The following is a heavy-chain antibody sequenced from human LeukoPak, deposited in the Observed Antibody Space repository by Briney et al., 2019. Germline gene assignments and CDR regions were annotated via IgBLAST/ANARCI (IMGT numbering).Heavy chain of an antibody. V-gene: IGHV1-3*01. J-gene: IGHJ6*02. CDR2: VNAGNGDT. Sequence: WASVKVSCKPSGYTFTSYAIHWVRQAPGQRLEWMGWVNAGNGDTKYSQKFQGRVTITRDTSASTVYMELSSLRSEDTAVYYCARDPPFANYITRYGMDVWGQGTTVTVSS. D-gene: IGHD4/OR15-4a*01. CDR3: ARDPPFANYITRYGMDV. CDR1: GYTFTSYA.